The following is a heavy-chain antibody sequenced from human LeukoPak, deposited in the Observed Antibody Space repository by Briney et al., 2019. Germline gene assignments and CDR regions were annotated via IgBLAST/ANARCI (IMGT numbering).Heavy chain of an antibody. V-gene: IGHV4-39*07. CDR2: IYYSGST. CDR1: GGSISSSSYY. D-gene: IGHD3-10*01. CDR3: ARWYGSGSYLSFDY. Sequence: AETLSLTCTVSGGSISSSSYYWGWIRQPPGKGLEWIGSIYYSGSTYYNPSLKSRVTISVDTSKNQFSLKLSSVTAADTAVYYCARWYGSGSYLSFDYWGQGTLVTVSS. J-gene: IGHJ4*02.